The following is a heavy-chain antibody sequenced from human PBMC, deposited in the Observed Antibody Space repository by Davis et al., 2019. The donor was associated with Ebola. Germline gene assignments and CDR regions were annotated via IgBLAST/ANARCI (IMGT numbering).Heavy chain of an antibody. CDR1: GFTFSSYG. CDR2: IWYDGSNK. CDR3: ARGDRRYCTNGVCYSDAFDI. J-gene: IGHJ3*02. D-gene: IGHD2-8*01. Sequence: GGSLRLSCAASGFTFSSYGMHWVRQAPGKGLEWVAVIWYDGSNKYYADSVKGRFTISRDNSKNTLYLQMNSLRAEDTAVYYCARGDRRYCTNGVCYSDAFDIWGQGTMVTVSS. V-gene: IGHV3-33*01.